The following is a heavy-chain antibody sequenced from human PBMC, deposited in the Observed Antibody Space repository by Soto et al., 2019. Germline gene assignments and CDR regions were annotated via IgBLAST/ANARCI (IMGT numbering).Heavy chain of an antibody. D-gene: IGHD2-2*01. J-gene: IGHJ5*01. V-gene: IGHV4-30-4*01. Sequence: KPSESLSLTGTVSVGSISDDSYWSCIRLTPGKGLEWIGYIYHTGNTYYNPSLRSRVSISVDKSKSQFSLKLISVTAADTAVYFCARDEYQLLSSVSWFDSWGQGTLVTVSS. CDR3: ARDEYQLLSSVSWFDS. CDR1: VGSISDDSY. CDR2: IYHTGNT.